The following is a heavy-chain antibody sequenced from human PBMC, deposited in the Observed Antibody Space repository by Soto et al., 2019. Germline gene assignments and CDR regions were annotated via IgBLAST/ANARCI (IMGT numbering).Heavy chain of an antibody. CDR3: ARGLWFGEFIIDF. CDR1: GGSISSYY. CDR2: IYYSGST. J-gene: IGHJ4*02. Sequence: SETLSLTCTVSGGSISSYYWTWIRRPPGKGLEWIGYIYYSGSTNYNPSLKSRVTISLDTSKSQFSLKLSSVTAADTAVYYCARGLWFGEFIIDFWGQGTLVTVSS. D-gene: IGHD3-10*01. V-gene: IGHV4-59*08.